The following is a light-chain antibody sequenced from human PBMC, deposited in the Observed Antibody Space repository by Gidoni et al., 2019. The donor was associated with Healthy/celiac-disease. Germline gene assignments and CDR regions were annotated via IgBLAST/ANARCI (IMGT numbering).Light chain of an antibody. V-gene: IGLV2-18*01. CDR1: SSDVGSYNR. CDR3: SLYTSSSTSPVV. J-gene: IGLJ2*01. CDR2: EVS. Sequence: QSALTQPPSVSGSPGQSVTISCTGTSSDVGSYNRVSWYQQPPGTAPKLMIYEVSHRPSGVPDRFSGSKSGNTASLTISGLQAEDEADYYCSLYTSSSTSPVVFGGGTKLTVL.